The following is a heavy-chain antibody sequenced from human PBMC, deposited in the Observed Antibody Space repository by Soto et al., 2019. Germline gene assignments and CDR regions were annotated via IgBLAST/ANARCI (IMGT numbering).Heavy chain of an antibody. D-gene: IGHD3-22*01. CDR3: ARDPPGYDSSGYGAAFDI. J-gene: IGHJ3*02. Sequence: GGSLRLSCAASGFTFSSYAMHWVRQAPGKGLEWVAVISYDGSNKYYADSVKGRFTISRDNSKNTLYLQMNSLRAEDTAVYYCARDPPGYDSSGYGAAFDIWGQGTMVTVSS. CDR2: ISYDGSNK. V-gene: IGHV3-30-3*01. CDR1: GFTFSSYA.